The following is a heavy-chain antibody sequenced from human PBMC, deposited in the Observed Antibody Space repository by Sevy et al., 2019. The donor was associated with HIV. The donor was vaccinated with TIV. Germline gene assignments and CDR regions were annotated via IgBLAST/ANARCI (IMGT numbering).Heavy chain of an antibody. CDR3: ARDASSGSYSSGALDI. D-gene: IGHD1-26*01. J-gene: IGHJ3*02. Sequence: GGSLRLSCAASGFTFDDYGMSWVRQAPGKGLEWVSGINWNGGSTGYADSVEGRFTISRDNAKNSLYLQMNSLRAEDTALYYCARDASSGSYSSGALDIWGQGTMVTVSS. V-gene: IGHV3-20*04. CDR1: GFTFDDYG. CDR2: INWNGGST.